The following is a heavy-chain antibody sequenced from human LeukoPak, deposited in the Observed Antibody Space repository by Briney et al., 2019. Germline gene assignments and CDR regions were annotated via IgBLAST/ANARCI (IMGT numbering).Heavy chain of an antibody. J-gene: IGHJ3*02. Sequence: PGGSLRLSCAASGFTFSSYWMSWVRQAPGKGLEWVANIKEDGSKKYHVDSVKGRFTISRDNAKNSFYLEMNSLGAEDTAVYYCVMGGTFDIWGQGTMVTVSS. CDR1: GFTFSSYW. CDR2: IKEDGSKK. V-gene: IGHV3-7*01. D-gene: IGHD2-15*01. CDR3: VMGGTFDI.